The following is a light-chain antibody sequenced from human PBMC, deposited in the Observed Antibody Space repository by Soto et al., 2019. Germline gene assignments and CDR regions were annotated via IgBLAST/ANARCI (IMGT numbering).Light chain of an antibody. V-gene: IGKV3-20*01. CDR1: QSVSSSY. Sequence: EIVLTQSPGTLSLSPGERAPLSCRASQSVSSSYLAWYQQEPGQAPRLLIYGASSRATGIPDRFSGSGSGTDFTLTISRLGPEDFAVYYCQHYGSSPWTFGQGTKVDI. CDR2: GAS. CDR3: QHYGSSPWT. J-gene: IGKJ1*01.